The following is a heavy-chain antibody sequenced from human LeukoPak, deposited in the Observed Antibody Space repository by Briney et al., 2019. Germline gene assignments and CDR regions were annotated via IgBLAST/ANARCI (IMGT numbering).Heavy chain of an antibody. D-gene: IGHD6-19*01. J-gene: IGHJ3*02. CDR3: ARDLAVAGSI. Sequence: GGSLRLSCAASGFTFSSYSMTWVRQAPGKGLEWVSSISSSSSYIYYADSVKGRFTISRDNAKNSLYLQMNSLRAEDTAVYYCARDLAVAGSIWGQGTMVTVSS. CDR2: ISSSSSYI. V-gene: IGHV3-21*01. CDR1: GFTFSSYS.